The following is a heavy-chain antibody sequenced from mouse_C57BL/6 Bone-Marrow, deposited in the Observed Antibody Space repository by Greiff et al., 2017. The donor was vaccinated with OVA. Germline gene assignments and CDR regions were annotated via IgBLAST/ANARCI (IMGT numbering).Heavy chain of an antibody. CDR2: ISYDGSN. D-gene: IGHD3-2*02. Sequence: EVKLQESGPGLVKPSQSLSLTCSVTGYSITSGYYWNWIRQFPGNKLEWMGYISYDGSNNYNPSLKNRISITRDTSKNQFFLKLNSVTTEDTATYYCARGGGSALDYWGQGTTLTVSS. CDR1: GYSITSGYY. V-gene: IGHV3-6*01. CDR3: ARGGGSALDY. J-gene: IGHJ2*01.